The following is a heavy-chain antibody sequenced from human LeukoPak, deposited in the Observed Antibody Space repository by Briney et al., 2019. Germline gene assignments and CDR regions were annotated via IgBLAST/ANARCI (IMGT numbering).Heavy chain of an antibody. D-gene: IGHD3-3*01. Sequence: SETLSLTCSVAGGAIHSYYWSWIRQPPGKGLEWIGYIYFVGSANYNPSLKSRVTISLDKSRKQVSLNLNSVTAADTAVYYCARTSASYYYYMDVWGKGTAVTISS. J-gene: IGHJ6*03. V-gene: IGHV4-59*01. CDR1: GGAIHSYY. CDR2: IYFVGSA. CDR3: ARTSASYYYYMDV.